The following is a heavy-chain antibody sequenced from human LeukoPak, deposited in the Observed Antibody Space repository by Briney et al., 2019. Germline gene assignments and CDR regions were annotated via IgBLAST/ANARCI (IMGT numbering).Heavy chain of an antibody. Sequence: GASVKVSCKVSGYTLTELSMHWVRQAPGKGLEWMGWISAYNGNTNYAQKLQGRVTTTTDTSTSTAYMELRSLRSDDTAVYYCARSTFGLCFDYWGQGTLVTVSS. CDR2: ISAYNGNT. CDR1: GYTLTELS. CDR3: ARSTFGLCFDY. J-gene: IGHJ4*02. V-gene: IGHV1-18*01. D-gene: IGHD2-2*01.